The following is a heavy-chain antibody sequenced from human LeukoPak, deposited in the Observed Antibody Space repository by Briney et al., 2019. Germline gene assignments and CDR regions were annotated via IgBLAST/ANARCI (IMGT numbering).Heavy chain of an antibody. CDR1: GGTFSSYA. J-gene: IGHJ3*02. V-gene: IGHV1-69*05. Sequence: GASAKVSCKASGGTFSSYAISWVRQAPGQGLEWMGGIIPIFGTANYAQKFQGRVTITTDESTSTAYMELSSLRSEDTAVYYCARAHPYGGYGAFDIWGQGTTVTVSS. CDR3: ARAHPYGGYGAFDI. D-gene: IGHD5-12*01. CDR2: IIPIFGTA.